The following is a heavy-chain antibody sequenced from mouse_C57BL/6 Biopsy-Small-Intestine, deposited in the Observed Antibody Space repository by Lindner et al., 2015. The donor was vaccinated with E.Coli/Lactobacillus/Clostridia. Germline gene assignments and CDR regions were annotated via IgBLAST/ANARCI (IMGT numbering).Heavy chain of an antibody. CDR1: GYTFTSYG. Sequence: VQLQESGAELARPGASVKLSCKASGYTFTSYGISWVKQRTGQGLEWIGEIYPRSGNTYYNEKFKGKATLTADKSSSTAYMELRSLTSEDSAVYFCARRGSSYGYAMDYWGQGTSVTVSS. D-gene: IGHD1-1*01. J-gene: IGHJ4*01. CDR3: ARRGSSYGYAMDY. V-gene: IGHV1-81*01. CDR2: IYPRSGNT.